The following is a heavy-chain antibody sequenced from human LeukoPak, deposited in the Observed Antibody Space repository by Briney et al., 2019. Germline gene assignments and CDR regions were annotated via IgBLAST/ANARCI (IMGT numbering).Heavy chain of an antibody. D-gene: IGHD6-19*01. CDR3: AREIRKGQWPVFALNY. CDR2: INPNSGGT. J-gene: IGHJ4*02. V-gene: IGHV1-2*02. CDR1: GYTFTDYY. Sequence: ASVKVSCKASGYTFTDYYINWVRQAPGQGLEWMGWINPNSGGTNYALKFQGRVTVTRDTSISTAYMELSRLRSDDTAVYYCAREIRKGQWPVFALNYWGQGTLVTVSS.